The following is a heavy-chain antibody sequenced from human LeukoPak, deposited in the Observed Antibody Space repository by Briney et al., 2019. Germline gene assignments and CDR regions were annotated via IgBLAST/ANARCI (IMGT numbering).Heavy chain of an antibody. CDR2: ISSSSSYI. J-gene: IGHJ6*03. CDR1: GFTFSSYS. V-gene: IGHV3-21*01. D-gene: IGHD4-17*01. Sequence: GGSLRLSCAASGFTFSSYSMNWVRQAPGKGLEWVSSISSSSSYIYYADSVKGRFTISRDNAKNSLYLQMNSLRAEDTAVYYCARECTTVTILDRNYYYYYYMDVWGKGTTVTVSS. CDR3: ARECTTVTILDRNYYYYYYMDV.